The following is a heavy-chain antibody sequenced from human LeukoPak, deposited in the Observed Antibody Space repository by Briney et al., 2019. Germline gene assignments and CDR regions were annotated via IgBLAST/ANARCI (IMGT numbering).Heavy chain of an antibody. CDR2: ISPSGDIT. J-gene: IGHJ6*03. CDR3: AKDAPGPIRTYYYLYYMDV. V-gene: IGHV3-23*01. Sequence: PGGSLRLSCAASGFTFSNHGMNWVRQAPGKGLEWVSGISPSGDITYYADSVKGRFTISRDNSQNTLYLQMNSLRAEDTALYYCAKDAPGPIRTYYYLYYMDVWGKGTTVTISS. CDR1: GFTFSNHG.